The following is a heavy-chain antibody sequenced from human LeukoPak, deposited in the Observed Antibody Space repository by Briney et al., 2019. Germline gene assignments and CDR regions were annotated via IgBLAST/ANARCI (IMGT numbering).Heavy chain of an antibody. J-gene: IGHJ3*02. D-gene: IGHD1-26*01. V-gene: IGHV1-24*01. CDR1: GYTLTELS. CDR3: ATASGSYRYYFAFDI. Sequence: GASVKVSCKVSGYTLTELSMHWVRQAPGKGLEWMGGFDPEDGETIYAQKFQGRVTMTEDTSTDTAYMELSSLRSEDTAVYYCATASGSYRYYFAFDIWGQGTMVTVSS. CDR2: FDPEDGET.